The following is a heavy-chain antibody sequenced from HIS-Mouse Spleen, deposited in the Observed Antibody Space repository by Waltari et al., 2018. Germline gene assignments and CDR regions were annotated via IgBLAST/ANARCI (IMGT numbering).Heavy chain of an antibody. CDR2: INHSGTT. V-gene: IGHV4-34*01. CDR1: GGSFSVYY. CDR3: ARVLCTQNWNYVNYYGMDV. D-gene: IGHD1-7*01. Sequence: QVQLQQWGAGLLKPSETLSLPCAVFGGSFSVYYWSWIRQPPRKGLEWIGEINHSGTTNYNPALKSRVTISVDTSKNQFSLKLSSVTAADTAVYYCARVLCTQNWNYVNYYGMDVWGQGTTVTVSS. J-gene: IGHJ6*02.